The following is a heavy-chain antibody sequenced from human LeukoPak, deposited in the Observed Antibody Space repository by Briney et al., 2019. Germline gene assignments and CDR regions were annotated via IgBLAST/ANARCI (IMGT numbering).Heavy chain of an antibody. Sequence: PGGSLRLSCAASGFTFSSYWMSWVRQAPGKGLEWVANIKQDGSEKYYVDSVKGRFTISRDNAKNSLYLQMNSLRAEDTAVYYCARDDCSSIICYHNWFDPWGEGPLVTVSS. CDR3: ARDDCSSIICYHNWFDP. V-gene: IGHV3-7*01. J-gene: IGHJ5*02. D-gene: IGHD2-2*01. CDR2: IKQDGSEK. CDR1: GFTFSSYW.